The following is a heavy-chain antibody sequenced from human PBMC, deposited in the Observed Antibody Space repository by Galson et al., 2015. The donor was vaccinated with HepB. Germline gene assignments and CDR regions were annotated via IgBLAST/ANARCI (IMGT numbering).Heavy chain of an antibody. J-gene: IGHJ4*02. Sequence: SLRLSCAASGFTVSTTYMNWVRQAPGKGLEWVSLIYSGGDTYYADSVRGRFTISRDESKNTLYPQMNTLRAEDTAVYYCARGYSVSWYSGLGYWGQGTLVTVSS. CDR1: GFTVSTTY. CDR3: ARGYSVSWYSGLGY. V-gene: IGHV3-53*01. D-gene: IGHD6-13*01. CDR2: IYSGGDT.